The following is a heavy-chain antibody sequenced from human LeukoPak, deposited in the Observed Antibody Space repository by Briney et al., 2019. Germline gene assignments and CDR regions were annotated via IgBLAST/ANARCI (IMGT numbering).Heavy chain of an antibody. J-gene: IGHJ4*02. V-gene: IGHV4-4*07. D-gene: IGHD3-22*01. CDR2: IYTSGST. Sequence: SETLSLTCTVSGGSISSYYWSWIRQPAGKGLEWIGRIYTSGSTNYNPSLKSRVTMSVDTSKNQFSLKLSSVTAADTAVYYCARGLYDSSGYNPYFDYWGQGTLVTVSS. CDR3: ARGLYDSSGYNPYFDY. CDR1: GGSISSYY.